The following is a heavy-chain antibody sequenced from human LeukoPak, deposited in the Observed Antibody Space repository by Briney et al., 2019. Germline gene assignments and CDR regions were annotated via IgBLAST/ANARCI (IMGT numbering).Heavy chain of an antibody. Sequence: ASVKVSCKASGYSFSPYYVYWVRQAPGERLEWMAWINYYSGVINYVKAFQGRVTMSRDTSISTVYMELSRLRSDDSTVYYCARGVDAFDIWGQGTMVTVSS. V-gene: IGHV1-2*02. CDR1: GYSFSPYY. CDR3: ARGVDAFDI. J-gene: IGHJ3*02. CDR2: INYYSGVI.